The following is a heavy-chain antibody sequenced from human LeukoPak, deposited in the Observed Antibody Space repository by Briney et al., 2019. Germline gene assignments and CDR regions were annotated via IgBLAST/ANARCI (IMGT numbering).Heavy chain of an antibody. J-gene: IGHJ4*02. CDR3: ARVAIYDSSGYYYGFDY. Sequence: GASVKVPCKASGYTFTSYDINWVRQATGQGLEWMGWMNPNSGNTGYAQKFQGRVTMTRNTSISTAYMELSSLRSEDTAVYYCARVAIYDSSGYYYGFDYWGQGTLVTVSS. V-gene: IGHV1-8*01. D-gene: IGHD3-22*01. CDR2: MNPNSGNT. CDR1: GYTFTSYD.